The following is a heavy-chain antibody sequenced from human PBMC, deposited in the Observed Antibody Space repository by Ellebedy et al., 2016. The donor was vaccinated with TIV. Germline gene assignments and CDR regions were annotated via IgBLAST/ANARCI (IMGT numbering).Heavy chain of an antibody. D-gene: IGHD5-18*01. Sequence: ASVKVSXXVSGYTLTELSMHWVRQAPGKGLEWMGGFDPEDGETIYAQKLQGRVTMTTDTSTSTAYMELRSLRSDDTAVYYCARAGIQLWYGAFDYWGQGTLVTVSS. V-gene: IGHV1-24*01. CDR2: FDPEDGET. J-gene: IGHJ4*02. CDR1: GYTLTELS. CDR3: ARAGIQLWYGAFDY.